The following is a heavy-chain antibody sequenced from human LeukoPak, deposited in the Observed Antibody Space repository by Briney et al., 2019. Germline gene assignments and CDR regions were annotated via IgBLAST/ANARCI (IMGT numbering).Heavy chain of an antibody. CDR3: AIPGYSSGWAVDY. D-gene: IGHD6-19*01. Sequence: PSETLSLTCTVSGGSISSISYYWGWIRQPPGKGLEWIGSISYSGSTYYNPSLKSRVTISVDTSKNQFSLKLSSVTAADTAVYYCAIPGYSSGWAVDYWGQGTLVTVSS. CDR1: GGSISSISYY. V-gene: IGHV4-39*01. CDR2: ISYSGST. J-gene: IGHJ4*02.